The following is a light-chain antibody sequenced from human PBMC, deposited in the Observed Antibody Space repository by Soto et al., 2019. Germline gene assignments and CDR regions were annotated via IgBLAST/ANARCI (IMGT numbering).Light chain of an antibody. CDR1: QGIGSY. J-gene: IGKJ4*01. CDR2: AAS. CDR3: QQLNNYPLT. V-gene: IGKV1-9*01. Sequence: DIQFTQSPTFLSPCLLDIVTITCRASQGIGSYLAWYQQKPGKAPRLLIYAASTLQSGVPSRFSGSGSDTEFTLTISSLQPEDFATYYCQQLNNYPLTFGGGTKVDI.